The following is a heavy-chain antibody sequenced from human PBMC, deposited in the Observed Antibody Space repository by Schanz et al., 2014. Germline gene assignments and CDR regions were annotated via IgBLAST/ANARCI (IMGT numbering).Heavy chain of an antibody. CDR1: GGTFSSFG. J-gene: IGHJ3*02. Sequence: VQLEHSGAEVKKPGSSVKVSCKASGGTFSSFGINWVRQAPGQGLEWMGRIIPILGIANYAQKFQGRVTITADKSTSTASMELSSLRSDDTAVYYCARGGGPEDVFDIWGQGTIRTVSA. CDR2: IIPILGIA. D-gene: IGHD5-12*01. V-gene: IGHV1-69*04. CDR3: ARGGGPEDVFDI.